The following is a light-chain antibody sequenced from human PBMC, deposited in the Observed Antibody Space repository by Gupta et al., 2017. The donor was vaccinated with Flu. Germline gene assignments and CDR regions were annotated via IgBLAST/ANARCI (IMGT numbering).Light chain of an antibody. CDR3: QSYDSSTRAVV. Sequence: FMLPLLHPVSASPGNTVTISRTRTSGSIATTYGQWYQQRPGSSPTTVIYEDNRRHSGVPDRISGSIDSSSNSASLTISGLNTEDEADYYCQSYDSSTRAVVFGGGTRLTVL. CDR1: SGSIATTY. J-gene: IGLJ2*01. CDR2: EDN. V-gene: IGLV6-57*01.